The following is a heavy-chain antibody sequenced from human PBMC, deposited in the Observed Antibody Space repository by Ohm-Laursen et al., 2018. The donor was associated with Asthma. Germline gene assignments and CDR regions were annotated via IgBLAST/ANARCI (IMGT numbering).Heavy chain of an antibody. CDR2: GGSYYDGGFK. CDR3: AVRTTSAGFDV. V-gene: IGHV3-30-3*01. CDR1: GFTFRSYA. J-gene: IGHJ6*02. Sequence: SLRLSCSAPGFTFRSYAMHWVRQAPGKGLEWVAVGGSYYDGGFKYYADSVKGRFTISRDNAKNSLYLQMNSLRAQDTAVYYCAVRTTSAGFDVWGQGTTVTVSS. D-gene: IGHD1-1*01.